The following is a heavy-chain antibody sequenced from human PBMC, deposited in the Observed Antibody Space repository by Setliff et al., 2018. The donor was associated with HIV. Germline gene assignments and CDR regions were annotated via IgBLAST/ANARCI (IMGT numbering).Heavy chain of an antibody. D-gene: IGHD2-15*01. V-gene: IGHV4-4*09. Sequence: LSLTCTVSGGSISTSYWNWIRQPPGKGLEWIAYIYISGTTNYNPSLKSRVTISLDTSRNQFSLKLGSVTAADTAMYYCAREHCSGGSCNGFDIWGQGTMVTVS. CDR3: AREHCSGGSCNGFDI. CDR2: IYISGTT. CDR1: GGSISTSY. J-gene: IGHJ3*02.